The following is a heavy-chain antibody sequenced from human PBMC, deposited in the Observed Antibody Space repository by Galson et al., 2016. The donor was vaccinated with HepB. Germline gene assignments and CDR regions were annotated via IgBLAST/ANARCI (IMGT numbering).Heavy chain of an antibody. V-gene: IGHV3-11*01. CDR1: GFTFSDYY. J-gene: IGHJ6*02. Sequence: SLRLSCAASGFTFSDYYMSWIRQAPGKGLERVSYISYGSRATYYADSVKGRFTISRANAKTSLYLLMNSLRVEDTAVYYFARVPRDCTTLQFYVHGRDVWGQGTTVTVSS. CDR3: ARVPRDCTTLQFYVHGRDV. D-gene: IGHD2-8*01. CDR2: ISYGSRAT.